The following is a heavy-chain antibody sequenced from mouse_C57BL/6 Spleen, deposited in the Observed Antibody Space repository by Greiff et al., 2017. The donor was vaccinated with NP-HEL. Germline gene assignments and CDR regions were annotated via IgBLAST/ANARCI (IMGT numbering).Heavy chain of an antibody. Sequence: EVKVVESGGGLVKPGGSLKLSCAASGFTFSDYGMHWVRQAPEKGLEWVAYISRGSSTIYYADTVKGRFTISRDNAKNTLFLQMTSLRSEDTAMYYCARRDSSWFAYWGQGTLVTVSA. CDR2: ISRGSSTI. J-gene: IGHJ3*01. CDR1: GFTFSDYG. V-gene: IGHV5-17*01. CDR3: ARRDSSWFAY.